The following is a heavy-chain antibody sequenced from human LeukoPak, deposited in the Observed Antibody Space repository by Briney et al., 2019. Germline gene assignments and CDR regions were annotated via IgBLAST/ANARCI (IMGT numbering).Heavy chain of an antibody. CDR3: ARRGRDGYNSLSYVY. V-gene: IGHV5-51*01. J-gene: IGHJ4*02. CDR2: IYPGDSDT. D-gene: IGHD5-24*01. Sequence: GESLKISCKGSGYSFTSYWIGWVRQMPGKGLEWMGIIYPGDSDTRYSPSFQGQVTISADKSISTAYLQWSSLKASDTAMYYCARRGRDGYNSLSYVYWGQGTLVTVSS. CDR1: GYSFTSYW.